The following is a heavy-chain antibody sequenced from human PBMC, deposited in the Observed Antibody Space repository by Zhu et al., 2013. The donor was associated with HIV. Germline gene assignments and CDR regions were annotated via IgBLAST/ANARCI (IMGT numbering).Heavy chain of an antibody. CDR3: ARVRSIAVAVYFDY. J-gene: IGHJ4*02. CDR2: ISAYNGNT. D-gene: IGHD6-19*01. Sequence: QVQLVQSGAEVKKPGSSVKVSCKASGGTFSSSTFSWVRQAPGQGLEWMGWISAYNGNTNYAQKLQGRVTMTTDTSTSTAYMELRSLRSDDTAVYYCARVRSIAVAVYFDYWGQGTLVTVSS. CDR1: GGTFSSST. V-gene: IGHV1-18*01.